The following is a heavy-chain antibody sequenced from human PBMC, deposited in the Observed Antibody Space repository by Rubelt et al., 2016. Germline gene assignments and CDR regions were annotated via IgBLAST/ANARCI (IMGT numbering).Heavy chain of an antibody. J-gene: IGHJ4*02. D-gene: IGHD5-18*01. V-gene: IGHV4-34*01. CDR3: ASGYSYGSDY. CDR2: INHSGST. CDR1: GGSFSGYY. Sequence: QVQLQQWGAGLLKPSETLSLTCAVYGGSFSGYYWSWIRQPPGKGLEWIGEINHSGSTNYNPSLKSRVTISVDTSKNQFSLKLSAVTAADTAVYYCASGYSYGSDYWGQGTLVTVSS.